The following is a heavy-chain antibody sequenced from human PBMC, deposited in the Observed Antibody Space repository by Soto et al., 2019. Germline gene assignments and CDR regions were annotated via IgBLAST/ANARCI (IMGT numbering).Heavy chain of an antibody. J-gene: IGHJ4*02. CDR1: GYTFTHYY. CDR2: INPNGGIT. D-gene: IGHD2-15*01. V-gene: IGHV1-46*01. Sequence: ASVKVSCKASGYTFTHYYIHWVRQAPGQGLEWMGIINPNGGITTYAQKFRAGFSMTRDTSTSTVYLELSSLRSEDSAVYYCAGASSRVSSVVAAYWGQGTLVTVSS. CDR3: AGASSRVSSVVAAY.